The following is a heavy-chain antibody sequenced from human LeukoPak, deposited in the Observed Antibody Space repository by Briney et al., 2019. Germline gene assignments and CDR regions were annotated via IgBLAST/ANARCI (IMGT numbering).Heavy chain of an antibody. CDR3: ARRFNGDNYDY. D-gene: IGHD4-17*01. Sequence: ASVEVSCKASGYTFTGYYMHWVRQAPGQGLEWVGWINPNSGGTNYAQKFQGRVTMTRDTSISTAYMELSRLRSDDTAVYYCARRFNGDNYDYWGQGTLVTVSS. CDR1: GYTFTGYY. CDR2: INPNSGGT. J-gene: IGHJ4*02. V-gene: IGHV1-2*02.